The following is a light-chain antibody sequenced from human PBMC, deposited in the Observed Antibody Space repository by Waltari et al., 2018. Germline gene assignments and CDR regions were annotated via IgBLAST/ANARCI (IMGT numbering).Light chain of an antibody. J-gene: IGKJ1*01. V-gene: IGKV3-20*01. CDR1: QSISRY. CDR3: QNHERLPAV. CDR2: QSS. Sequence: EIMLTQSPDTLSLSPGERATLSCRASQSISRYLVWYQQKPGQAPRLLIYQSSISATGIPDRFSGSGYGTDFSLTISKLEPEDFAVYYCQNHERLPAVFGQGTKVEIK.